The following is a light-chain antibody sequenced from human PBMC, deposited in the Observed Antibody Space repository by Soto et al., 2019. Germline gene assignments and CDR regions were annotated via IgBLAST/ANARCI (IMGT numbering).Light chain of an antibody. CDR2: GAS. Sequence: IVLTQSPGTLSLSPGDRATLSCRASQTVSSNFLAWSQEKPGQGPRLLIYGASTRATGIPDRFSGSGSATEFSLTISRLVPEDFSAYYYRQYDRSLEFTFGEGTKVDIK. J-gene: IGKJ4*01. CDR1: QTVSSNF. V-gene: IGKV3-20*01. CDR3: RQYDRSLEFT.